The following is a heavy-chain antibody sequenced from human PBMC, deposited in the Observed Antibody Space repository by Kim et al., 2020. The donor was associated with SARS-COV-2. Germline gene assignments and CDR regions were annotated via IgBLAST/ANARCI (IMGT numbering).Heavy chain of an antibody. CDR3: ARDMDY. CDR1: GYTFTGYN. J-gene: IGHJ4*02. Sequence: ASVKVSCKASGYTFTGYNIHWVRQAPGQGLEWMGWINPENGGAKYVEKFEGRVTMTRDTSISTAYLELSSLKSDDTAVFYCARDMDYWGQGTLVTVSS. CDR2: INPENGGA. V-gene: IGHV1-2*02.